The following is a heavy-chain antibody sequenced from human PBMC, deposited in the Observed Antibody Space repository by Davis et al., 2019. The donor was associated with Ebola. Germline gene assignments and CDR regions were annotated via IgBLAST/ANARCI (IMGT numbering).Heavy chain of an antibody. J-gene: IGHJ3*02. CDR1: GGSFSGYI. D-gene: IGHD3-9*01. CDR3: ARDRLYYDILTGYSTDAFDI. CDR2: INHSGST. Sequence: SETLSLTCAAYGGSFSGYIWTWIRQPPGKGLEWIGEINHSGSTKYNPSLKSRVTISVDTSKNQFSLKLSSVTAADTAVYYCARDRLYYDILTGYSTDAFDIWGQGTMVTVSS. V-gene: IGHV4-34*01.